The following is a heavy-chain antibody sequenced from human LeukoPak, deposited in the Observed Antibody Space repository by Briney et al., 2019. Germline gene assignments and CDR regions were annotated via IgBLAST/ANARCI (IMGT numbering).Heavy chain of an antibody. J-gene: IGHJ4*02. V-gene: IGHV4-39*01. CDR3: ASPYSGKYDY. Sequence: SETLSLTCAVYGGSFSSYYWGWIRQPPGKGLEWIGSIYYSGSTYYNPSLKSRVTISVDTSKNQFSLKLSSVTAADTAVYYCASPYSGKYDYWGQGTLVTVSS. D-gene: IGHD1-26*01. CDR2: IYYSGST. CDR1: GGSFSSYY.